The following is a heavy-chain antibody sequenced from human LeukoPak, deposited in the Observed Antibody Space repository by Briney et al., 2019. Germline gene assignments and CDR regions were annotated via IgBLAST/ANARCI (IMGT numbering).Heavy chain of an antibody. CDR2: IKQDGSEK. Sequence: PGGSLRLSCAASGFTFSSYWMSWVRQAPGKGLEWVANIKQDGSEKYYVDSVKGRFTISRDNAKNSLYLQMNSLRAEDTAVYYCARDISFIDYSYYYYYMDVWGKGTTVTVSS. J-gene: IGHJ6*03. CDR3: ARDISFIDYSYYYYYMDV. CDR1: GFTFSSYW. D-gene: IGHD4-11*01. V-gene: IGHV3-7*01.